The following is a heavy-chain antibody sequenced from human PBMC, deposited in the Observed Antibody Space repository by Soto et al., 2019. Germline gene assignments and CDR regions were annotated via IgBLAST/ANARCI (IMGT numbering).Heavy chain of an antibody. Sequence: SETLSLTCTVSGASISSSSYFWGWIRQPPGKGLEWIGSIYYSGSTYYSPSLKSRVAISVDTSKNQFSLKLSSVTAADTAVYYCVAYYDILTGYPSLYNWFDPWGPGTLVTVSS. CDR2: IYYSGST. CDR3: VAYYDILTGYPSLYNWFDP. V-gene: IGHV4-39*01. J-gene: IGHJ5*02. D-gene: IGHD3-9*01. CDR1: GASISSSSYF.